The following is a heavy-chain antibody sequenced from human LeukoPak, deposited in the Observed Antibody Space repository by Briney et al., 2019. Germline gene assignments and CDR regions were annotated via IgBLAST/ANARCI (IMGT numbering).Heavy chain of an antibody. CDR1: GGSFSGYY. V-gene: IGHV4-34*01. J-gene: IGHJ4*02. D-gene: IGHD2-2*01. CDR3: ASLYCSSTSCYEDYFDY. CDR2: INHSGST. Sequence: SETLSLTCAVYGGSFSGYYWSWIRQPPGKGLEWIGEINHSGSTNYNPSLKSRVTISVDTSKNQFSLKLSSVTAADTAVYYCASLYCSSTSCYEDYFDYWGQGTLVTVSS.